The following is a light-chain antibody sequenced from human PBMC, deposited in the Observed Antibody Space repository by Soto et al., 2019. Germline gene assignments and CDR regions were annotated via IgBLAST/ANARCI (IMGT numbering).Light chain of an antibody. CDR3: LQEYSYTRT. CDR1: QGIRND. CDR2: AAS. V-gene: IGKV1-6*01. Sequence: AIQMTQSPSSLSASVGDRVTIPCRASQGIRNDVGWYQQKPGKAPELLIYAASSLQTGVPSRFSGSGSGTDFNLTISRLQTEDFATYECLQEYSYTRTFGQGTKVDIK. J-gene: IGKJ1*01.